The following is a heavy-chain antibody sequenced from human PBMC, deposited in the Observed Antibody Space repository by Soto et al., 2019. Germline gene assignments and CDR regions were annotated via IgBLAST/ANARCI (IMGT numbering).Heavy chain of an antibody. D-gene: IGHD6-19*01. CDR3: ARAGARPRIAVAKEPLDY. J-gene: IGHJ4*02. V-gene: IGHV1-3*01. Sequence: QVPRVQSGAEVKKPGASVKVSCKASRYTFTSYAMHWVRQAPGQRLEWMGWINAGNGNTKYSQKFQGRVTITRDTSASTAYMELSSLRSEDTAVYYCARAGARPRIAVAKEPLDYWGQGTLVTVSS. CDR2: INAGNGNT. CDR1: RYTFTSYA.